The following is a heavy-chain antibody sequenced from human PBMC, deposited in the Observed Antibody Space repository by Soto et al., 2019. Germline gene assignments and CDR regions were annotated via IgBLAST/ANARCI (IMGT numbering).Heavy chain of an antibody. J-gene: IGHJ4*02. CDR3: ARSKVVYYDSSEYYFDY. Sequence: SVKVSCKASGGTFSSYAISWVRQAPGQGLEWMGGIIPIFGTANYAQKFQGRVTITADESTSTAYMELGSLRSEDTAVYYCARSKVVYYDSSEYYFDYWGQGTLVTVSS. CDR2: IIPIFGTA. V-gene: IGHV1-69*13. D-gene: IGHD3-22*01. CDR1: GGTFSSYA.